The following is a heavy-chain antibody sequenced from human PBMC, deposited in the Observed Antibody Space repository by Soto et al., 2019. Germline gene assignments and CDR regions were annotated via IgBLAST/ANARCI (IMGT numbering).Heavy chain of an antibody. V-gene: IGHV4-30-2*01. CDR1: GGSISSGGYS. Sequence: QLQLQESGSGLVRPSQTLSLTCAVSGGSISSGGYSWNWIRQPPGKGLEWIGYIYHSGSTLYNPSLKSRVTISVDKSKNQFSLKLSSVTAADTAVYCCARDQLEGNWFDPWCEGTLVTVSS. CDR2: IYHSGST. J-gene: IGHJ5*02. D-gene: IGHD1-1*01. CDR3: ARDQLEGNWFDP.